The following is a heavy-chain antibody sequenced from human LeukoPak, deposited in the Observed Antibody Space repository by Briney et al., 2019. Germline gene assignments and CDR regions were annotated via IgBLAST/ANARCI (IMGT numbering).Heavy chain of an antibody. V-gene: IGHV3-30*07. Sequence: PGGSLRLSCAASGFTFSSYAMHWVRQAPGKGLEWVAVISYDGSNKYYADSVKGRFTISRDNSKNTLYLQMNSLRAEDTAVYYCAKADDFWSGYYSYFDYWGQGTLVTVSS. CDR2: ISYDGSNK. D-gene: IGHD3-3*01. J-gene: IGHJ4*02. CDR1: GFTFSSYA. CDR3: AKADDFWSGYYSYFDY.